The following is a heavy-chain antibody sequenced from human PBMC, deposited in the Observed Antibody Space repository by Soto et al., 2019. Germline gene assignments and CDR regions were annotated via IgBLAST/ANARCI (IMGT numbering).Heavy chain of an antibody. CDR1: VGAISSDY. Sequence: LSLTCTFSVGAISSDYCSWIRQPAGKGLEWIGRIYTSGSTNYNPSLKSRVTMSVDTSKNQCSLKLSSVTAADTAVYYCGRDVTVTTFYYYGMDVWGQGTTVTVSS. J-gene: IGHJ6*02. CDR2: IYTSGST. V-gene: IGHV4-4*07. CDR3: GRDVTVTTFYYYGMDV. D-gene: IGHD4-17*01.